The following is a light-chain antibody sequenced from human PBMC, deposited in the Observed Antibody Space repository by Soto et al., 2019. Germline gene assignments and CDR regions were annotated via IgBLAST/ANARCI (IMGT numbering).Light chain of an antibody. CDR1: SSDVGSYDY. V-gene: IGLV2-11*01. CDR2: NVN. J-gene: IGLJ3*02. CDR3: CSYAGSQTWV. Sequence: QSALIQPPSVSGSPGQSVTISCTGTSSDVGSYDYVSWYQQHPGTVPKPMIYNVNTQPSGVPDRFSGSKSGNTASMTISGLQAEDEADYYCCSYAGSQTWVFGGGTKLTVL.